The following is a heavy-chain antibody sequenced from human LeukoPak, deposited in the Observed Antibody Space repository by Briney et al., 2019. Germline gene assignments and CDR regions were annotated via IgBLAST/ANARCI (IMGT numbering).Heavy chain of an antibody. D-gene: IGHD3-3*01. J-gene: IGHJ5*02. CDR3: ARGWSGIYDFWSGYPNWFDP. CDR1: GLTFSNYW. Sequence: GSLRLSCAASGLTFSNYWMDWVRQPPGKGLEWIGEINHSGSTNYNPSLKSRVTISVDTSKNQFSLKLSSVTAADTAVYYCARGWSGIYDFWSGYPNWFDPWGQGTLVTVSS. CDR2: INHSGST. V-gene: IGHV4-34*01.